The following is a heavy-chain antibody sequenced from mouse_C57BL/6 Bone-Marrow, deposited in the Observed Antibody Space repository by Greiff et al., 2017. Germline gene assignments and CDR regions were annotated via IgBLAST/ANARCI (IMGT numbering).Heavy chain of an antibody. CDR3: AREGLFLDYAMDY. V-gene: IGHV1-69*01. CDR1: GYTFTSYW. CDR2: IDPSDSYT. Sequence: QVQLQQPGAELVMPGASVKLSCKASGYTFTSYWMHWVKQRPGQGLEWIGEIDPSDSYTNYNQKFQGKSTLTVDKSSSTAYMQLSSLTSEDSAVYYCAREGLFLDYAMDYWGQGTAVTVSS. D-gene: IGHD1-1*02. J-gene: IGHJ4*01.